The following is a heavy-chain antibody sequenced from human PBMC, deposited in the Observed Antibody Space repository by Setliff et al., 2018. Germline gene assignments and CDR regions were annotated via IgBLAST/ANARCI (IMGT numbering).Heavy chain of an antibody. D-gene: IGHD3-3*01. CDR1: GGSFSGYY. CDR3: ASQGTYYDFWSGYPKNAFDI. CDR2: INHSGST. J-gene: IGHJ3*02. Sequence: SETLSLTCAVYGGSFSGYYWSWIRQPPGKGLEWIGEINHSGSTNYNPSLKSRVTISVDTSKNQFSLKLSSVTAADTAVYYCASQGTYYDFWSGYPKNAFDIWGQGTMVTVSS. V-gene: IGHV4-34*01.